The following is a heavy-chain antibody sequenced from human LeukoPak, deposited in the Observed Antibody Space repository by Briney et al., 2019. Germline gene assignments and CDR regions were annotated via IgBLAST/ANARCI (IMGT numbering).Heavy chain of an antibody. CDR2: IIPIFDTG. Sequence: SVKVSCKASGYSFTSYGLSWVRQAPGQGLEWMGGIIPIFDTGNYAQKFQGRVTITADESTSTAYMELSSLRSEDTAMYYCATVRYYGSGAGQYWYFDLWGRGTLVTVSS. CDR3: ATVRYYGSGAGQYWYFDL. CDR1: GYSFTSYG. V-gene: IGHV1-69*13. D-gene: IGHD3-10*01. J-gene: IGHJ2*01.